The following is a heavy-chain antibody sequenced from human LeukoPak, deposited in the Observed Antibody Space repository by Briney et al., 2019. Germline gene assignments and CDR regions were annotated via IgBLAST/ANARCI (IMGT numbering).Heavy chain of an antibody. CDR1: GFTFSSYA. J-gene: IGHJ4*02. CDR3: ARGPITIFGVVISSLIPYIDY. V-gene: IGHV3-30-3*01. CDR2: ISYDGSNK. D-gene: IGHD3-3*01. Sequence: GGSPRLSCAASGFTFSSYAMHWVRQAPGKGLEWVAVISYDGSNKYYADSVKGRFTISRDNSKNTLYLQMNSLRAEDTAVYYCARGPITIFGVVISSLIPYIDYWGQGTLVTVSS.